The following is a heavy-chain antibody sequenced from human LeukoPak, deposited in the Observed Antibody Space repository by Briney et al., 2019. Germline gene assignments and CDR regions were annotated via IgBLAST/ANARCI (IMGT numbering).Heavy chain of an antibody. CDR3: ARDRSWGRIVVVPAASFDY. J-gene: IGHJ4*02. CDR1: GYTFTSYG. CDR2: INPNSGGT. D-gene: IGHD2-2*01. V-gene: IGHV1-2*02. Sequence: ASVKVSCKASGYTFTSYGISWVRQAPGQGLEWMGWINPNSGGTNCAQKFQGRVTMTRDTSISTAYMELSRLRSDDTAVYYCARDRSWGRIVVVPAASFDYWGQGTLVTVSS.